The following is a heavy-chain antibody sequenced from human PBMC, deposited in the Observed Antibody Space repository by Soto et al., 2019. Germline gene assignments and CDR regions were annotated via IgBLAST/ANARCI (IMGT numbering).Heavy chain of an antibody. CDR3: ARGDIQVVAAPKYSYYMDV. V-gene: IGHV4-34*01. CDR1: GGSFSGYY. J-gene: IGHJ6*03. Sequence: QVQLQQWGAGLLKPSETLSLTCAVYGGSFSGYYWSWIRQPPGKGLEWIGEVNHSGSTNYNPSLKSRVTISVDPSKHQFSLKLSAVTAADTAVYYWARGDIQVVAAPKYSYYMDVWGKGTTVTVSS. CDR2: VNHSGST. D-gene: IGHD2-15*01.